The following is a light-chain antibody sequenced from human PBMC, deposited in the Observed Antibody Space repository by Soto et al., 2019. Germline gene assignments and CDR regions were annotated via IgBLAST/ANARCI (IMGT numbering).Light chain of an antibody. CDR3: QQYDNLSWT. J-gene: IGKJ1*01. V-gene: IGKV3-20*01. CDR1: QSVSSTF. Sequence: VLTHSADTLSLSPGERATLSCRAGQSVSSTFLNWYQQKPGQAPRLLIYGASNRATGTPDRFSGSGSGTDFTLTTSRLEPEDFAVYYCQQYDNLSWTFGQGTKVDIK. CDR2: GAS.